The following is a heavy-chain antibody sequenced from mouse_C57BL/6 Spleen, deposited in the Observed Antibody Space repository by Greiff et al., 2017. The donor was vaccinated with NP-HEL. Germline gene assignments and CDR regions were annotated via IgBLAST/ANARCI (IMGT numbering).Heavy chain of an antibody. J-gene: IGHJ4*01. CDR2: IYPGDGDT. CDR1: GYAFSSSW. V-gene: IGHV1-82*01. D-gene: IGHD6-1*01. CDR3: ARLAEDYYAMDY. Sequence: QVQLQQSGPELVKPGASVKISCKASGYAFSSSWMNWVKQRPGKGLEWIGRIYPGDGDTNYIGKFKGKATLTADKSSSTAYMQLSSLTSEDSAVYFCARLAEDYYAMDYWGQGTSVTVSS.